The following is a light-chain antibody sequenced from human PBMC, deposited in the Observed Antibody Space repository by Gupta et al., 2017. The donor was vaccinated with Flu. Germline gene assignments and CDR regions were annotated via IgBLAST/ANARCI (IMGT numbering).Light chain of an antibody. J-gene: IGKJ1*01. V-gene: IGKV2-30*01. Sequence: TLRSAALIYCRSSPGLADRDRHNYLNWYQQKPGKTPRLLIHPVSYRQCGVPERFSGSGSGTEFRLNISSVEAEDVGIYFWQQGDHWPWAFGQGTKLEIK. CDR2: PVS. CDR1: PGLADRDRHNY. CDR3: QQGDHWPWA.